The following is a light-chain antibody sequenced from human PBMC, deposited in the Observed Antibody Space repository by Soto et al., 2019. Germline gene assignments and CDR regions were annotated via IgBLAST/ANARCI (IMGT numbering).Light chain of an antibody. CDR2: KAS. CDR3: QQYHSYSWT. J-gene: IGKJ1*01. Sequence: DIQMTQSPSTLSASVGDRVTITCRASQSINSWLAWYQQKPGKAPSLVIYKASILESGVPSRFSGSGSGTEFPLTISSLQPDDFATYYCQQYHSYSWTFGQGTKVDMK. CDR1: QSINSW. V-gene: IGKV1-5*03.